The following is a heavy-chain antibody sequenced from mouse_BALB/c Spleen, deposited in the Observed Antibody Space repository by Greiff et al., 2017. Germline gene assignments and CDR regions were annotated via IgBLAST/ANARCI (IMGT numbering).Heavy chain of an antibody. Sequence: EVQLVESGGGLVKPGGSLKLSCAASGFTFSSYAMSWVRQSPEKRLEWVAEISSGGSYTYYPDTVTGRFTISRDNAKNTLYLEMSSLRSEDTAMYYCARPPYSPFAYGGQGTLVTVSA. D-gene: IGHD2-10*01. J-gene: IGHJ3*01. CDR2: ISSGGSYT. CDR3: ARPPYSPFAY. V-gene: IGHV5-9-4*01. CDR1: GFTFSSYA.